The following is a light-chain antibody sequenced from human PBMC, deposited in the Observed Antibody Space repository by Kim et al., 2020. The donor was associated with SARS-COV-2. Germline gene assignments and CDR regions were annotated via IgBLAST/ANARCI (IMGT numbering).Light chain of an antibody. CDR1: QSVSNS. CDR3: QEYDKWPT. V-gene: IGKV3-15*01. CDR2: GGS. J-gene: IGKJ1*01. Sequence: SPSPGERATPSCRASQSVSNSLAWYQHKPGQAPRLLIYGGSTRATGIPARFSGSGSATEFTLTISSLQSEDSAVYYCQEYDKWPTFGQGTKVDIK.